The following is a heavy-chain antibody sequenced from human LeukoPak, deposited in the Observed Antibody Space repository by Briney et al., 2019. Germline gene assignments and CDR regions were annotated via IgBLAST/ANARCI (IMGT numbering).Heavy chain of an antibody. CDR3: ARSLPRILVVIAAGYYYGMDV. J-gene: IGHJ6*02. CDR1: GGTFSSYT. D-gene: IGHD2-21*01. CDR2: MNPNSGNT. Sequence: GSSVKVSCKASGGTFSSYTINWVRQATGQGLEWMGWMNPNSGNTGYAQKFQGRVTMTRNTSISTVYMELSSLRSEDTAVYYCARSLPRILVVIAAGYYYGMDVWGQGTTVTVSS. V-gene: IGHV1-8*02.